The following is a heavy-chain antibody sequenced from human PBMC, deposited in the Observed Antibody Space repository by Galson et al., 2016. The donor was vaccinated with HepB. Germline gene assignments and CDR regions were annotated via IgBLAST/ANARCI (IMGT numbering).Heavy chain of an antibody. V-gene: IGHV3-23*01. D-gene: IGHD6-19*01. CDR1: GFTFSSYG. J-gene: IGHJ4*02. CDR3: AKPGSGWYVDY. CDR2: LSSGGGTP. Sequence: SLRLSCAASGFTFSSYGMTWVRQAPGKGLEWVSALSSGGGTPFYADAVKGRFTISRDISKNTLYLQMNSLRAEDTAVYYCAKPGSGWYVDYWGQGTLVTVSS.